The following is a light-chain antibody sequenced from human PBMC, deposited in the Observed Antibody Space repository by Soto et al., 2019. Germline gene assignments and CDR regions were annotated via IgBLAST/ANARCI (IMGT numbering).Light chain of an antibody. Sequence: DIVMTQSPDSLAVSLGERATIKCKSSQAMLYNTNNKNYLSWYQKKPGQPPKLLIYWASTRESRVPDRFSGSGSGTDFALTISSLQAEDVAVYYCLQYYSVLWKFGQGTKVEIK. CDR2: WAS. CDR3: LQYYSVLWK. CDR1: QAMLYNTNNKNY. J-gene: IGKJ1*01. V-gene: IGKV4-1*01.